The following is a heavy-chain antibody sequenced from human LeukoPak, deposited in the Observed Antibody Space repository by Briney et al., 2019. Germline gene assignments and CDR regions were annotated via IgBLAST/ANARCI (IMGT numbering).Heavy chain of an antibody. D-gene: IGHD2-8*01. CDR3: ARGSSRWYWFDL. Sequence: ASVKVSCKASGYTFTSYDINWVRQATGQGLESVGWMNPNSGNTGYAQKFQGRVTMTRPTSISTAYIELSSLRSEDTGVYCCARGSSRWYWFDLWGQGTLVTVSS. CDR1: GYTFTSYD. J-gene: IGHJ5*02. CDR2: MNPNSGNT. V-gene: IGHV1-8*01.